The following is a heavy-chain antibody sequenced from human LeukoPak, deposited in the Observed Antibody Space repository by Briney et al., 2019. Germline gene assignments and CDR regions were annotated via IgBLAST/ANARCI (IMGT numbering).Heavy chain of an antibody. J-gene: IGHJ6*03. CDR3: ARVGGYYYYMDV. CDR1: GGSISSGSYY. CDR2: IYTSGST. Sequence: ASETLSLTCTVSGGSISSGSYYWSWIRQPAGKGLEWIGRIYTSGSTNYNPSLKSRVTISVDTSKNQFSLKLSSVTAADTALYYCARVGGYYYYMDVWGKGTTVTISS. V-gene: IGHV4-61*02. D-gene: IGHD3-10*01.